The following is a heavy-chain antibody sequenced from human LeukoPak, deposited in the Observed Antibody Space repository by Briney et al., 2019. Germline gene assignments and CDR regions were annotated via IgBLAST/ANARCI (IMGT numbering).Heavy chain of an antibody. J-gene: IGHJ4*01. CDR1: GFTFSNSA. CDR3: AKGIYSSGWSYFDY. CDR2: LSGSGITT. Sequence: PGGSLRLSCAASGFTFSNSAMSWVRQAPGKGLEWVSTLSGSGITTYYADSVKGRFTISRDNSKNTLYLQMNSLRAEDTGVYYCAKGIYSSGWSYFDYWGHGTLVTVSS. D-gene: IGHD6-19*01. V-gene: IGHV3-23*01.